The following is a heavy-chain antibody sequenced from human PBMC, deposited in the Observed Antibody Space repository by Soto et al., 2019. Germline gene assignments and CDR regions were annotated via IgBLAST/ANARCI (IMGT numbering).Heavy chain of an antibody. D-gene: IGHD3-10*01. V-gene: IGHV4-31*03. CDR2: IYYSGST. J-gene: IGHJ6*02. CDR1: GGSISSGGYY. Sequence: PSETLSLTCTVSGGSISSGGYYWSWIRQHPGKGLEWIGYIYYSGSTYYNPSLKSRVTISVDTSKNQFSLKLSSVTAADTAVYYGAREGKGGYGMDVWGQGTTVTVSS. CDR3: AREGKGGYGMDV.